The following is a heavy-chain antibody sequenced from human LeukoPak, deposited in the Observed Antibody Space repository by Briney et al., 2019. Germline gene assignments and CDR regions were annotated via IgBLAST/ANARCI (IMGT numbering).Heavy chain of an antibody. Sequence: GGSLRLSCAASGFTFSSYWMHWVRQVPGKGLVWVSRINSDGSSTSYADSVKGRFTISRDNAKNTLYVQMNSLRAEDTAVYYCSAGSGHAFDIWGRGTMVTVSS. CDR1: GFTFSSYW. CDR3: SAGSGHAFDI. V-gene: IGHV3-74*01. J-gene: IGHJ3*02. D-gene: IGHD3-10*01. CDR2: INSDGSST.